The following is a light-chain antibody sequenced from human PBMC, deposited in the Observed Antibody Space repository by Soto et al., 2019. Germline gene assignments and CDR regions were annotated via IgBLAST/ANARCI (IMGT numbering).Light chain of an antibody. CDR3: KQYDDYPLP. V-gene: IGKV1D-16*01. CDR1: QDIHNR. CDR2: RAS. Sequence: DIHMTQSPSSLSASVGDRVIITCRASQDIHNRLGWFQQKSAKARKFLIYRASNLQSGVPSRFDGSGSGTAFTLTINYLQPEDFATYFCKQYDDYPLPFGGGTKVDIK. J-gene: IGKJ4*01.